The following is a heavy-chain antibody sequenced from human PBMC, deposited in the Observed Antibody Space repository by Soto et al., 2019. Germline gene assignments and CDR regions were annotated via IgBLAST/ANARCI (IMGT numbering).Heavy chain of an antibody. CDR3: ASSKTAAAGDY. D-gene: IGHD6-13*01. V-gene: IGHV4-59*01. J-gene: IGHJ4*02. CDR1: GGSISSYY. CDR2: IYYSGST. Sequence: PSETLSLTCTVSGGSISSYYWSWIRQPPGKGLEWIGYIYYSGSTNYNPSLKSRVTISVDTSKNQFSLKLSSVTAADTAVYYCASSKTAAAGDYWGQGTLVTVSS.